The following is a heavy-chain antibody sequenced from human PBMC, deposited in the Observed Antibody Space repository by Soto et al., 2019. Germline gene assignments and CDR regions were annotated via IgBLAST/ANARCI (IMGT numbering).Heavy chain of an antibody. D-gene: IGHD2-21*02. CDR1: GGSISSGGYS. Sequence: SETLSLTCAVSGGSISSGGYSWSWIRQPPGKGLEWIGYIYHSGSTYYNPSLKSRVTISVDRSKNQFSLKLSSVTAADTAVYYCARTVSLTAPNWFDPWGQGTLVTVSS. J-gene: IGHJ5*02. CDR2: IYHSGST. CDR3: ARTVSLTAPNWFDP. V-gene: IGHV4-30-2*01.